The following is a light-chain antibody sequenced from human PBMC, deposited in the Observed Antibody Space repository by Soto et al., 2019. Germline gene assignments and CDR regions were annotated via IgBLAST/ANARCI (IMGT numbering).Light chain of an antibody. CDR2: GAS. V-gene: IGKV3-20*01. Sequence: EIVLTQSPGTLSLSPGERATLSCRASQSVSNNYLAWYQQKPGQAPRLLVYGASNRATGIPDRFSGSGSGTEVTLTISSLQSEDFAVYDCHRYSNGPPQTFGGGTKVDNK. CDR1: QSVSNNY. J-gene: IGKJ4*01. CDR3: HRYSNGPPQT.